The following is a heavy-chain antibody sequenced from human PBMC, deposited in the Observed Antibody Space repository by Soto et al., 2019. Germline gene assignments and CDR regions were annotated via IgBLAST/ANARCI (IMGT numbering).Heavy chain of an antibody. CDR2: ISAYNGNR. V-gene: IGHV1-18*01. D-gene: IGHD1-26*01. CDR1: GYTFTSYG. J-gene: IGHJ4*02. Sequence: QIQLVQSGAEVKKPGASVKVSCKAYGYTFTSYGISWVRQAPGQGLEWMGWISAYNGNRNYAQKVQGRVTMTTETSTNTAYMELRSLRSDDTAVYYCARDQVGATGDYWGQGTLVTVSS. CDR3: ARDQVGATGDY.